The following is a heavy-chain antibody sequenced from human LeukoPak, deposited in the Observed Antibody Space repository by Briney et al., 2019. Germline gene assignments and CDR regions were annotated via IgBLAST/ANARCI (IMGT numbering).Heavy chain of an antibody. Sequence: GASVKVSCKASGYTFTGYYMHWVRQAPGQGLEWMGRIIPILGIANYAQKFQGRVTITADKSTSTAYMELSSLRSEDTAVYYCARSIVVVPAARNNWFDPWGQGTLVTVSS. CDR3: ARSIVVVPAARNNWFDP. D-gene: IGHD2-2*01. J-gene: IGHJ5*02. CDR2: IIPILGIA. V-gene: IGHV1-69*02. CDR1: GYTFTGYY.